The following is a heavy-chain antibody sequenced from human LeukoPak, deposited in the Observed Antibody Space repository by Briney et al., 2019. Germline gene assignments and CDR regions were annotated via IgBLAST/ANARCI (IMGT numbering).Heavy chain of an antibody. Sequence: PGGSLRLSCAASGFTVSSNFLSWVRQPPGKGLEWVSDIYSGGSTYYADSVKGRFTISRDNSENTLYLQMNSLRAEDTAVYYCTRGGGGSFPHYWGQGTLVTVSS. CDR1: GFTVSSNF. CDR3: TRGGGGSFPHY. D-gene: IGHD2-21*01. J-gene: IGHJ4*02. V-gene: IGHV3-53*01. CDR2: IYSGGST.